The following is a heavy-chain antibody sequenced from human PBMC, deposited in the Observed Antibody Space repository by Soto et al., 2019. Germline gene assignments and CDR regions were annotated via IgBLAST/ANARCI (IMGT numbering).Heavy chain of an antibody. CDR1: GFTFSSFW. CDR3: TSDRYPRFYHGSGSYPYY. J-gene: IGHJ4*02. D-gene: IGHD3-10*01. CDR2: IKTDGSET. Sequence: GVLRLSCAASGFTFSSFWMSWVRQAPGKGLEWVANIKTDGSETHYVDSVKGRFTISRDNPKTSLFLQMNSLRVEDTAVYFCTSDRYPRFYHGSGSYPYYWGQETPVTVSS. V-gene: IGHV3-7*03.